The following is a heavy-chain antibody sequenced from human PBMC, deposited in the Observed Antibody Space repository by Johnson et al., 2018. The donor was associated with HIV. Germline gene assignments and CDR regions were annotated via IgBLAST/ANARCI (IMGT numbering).Heavy chain of an antibody. D-gene: IGHD6-6*01. CDR3: GWQLAGWNDAFDI. V-gene: IGHV3-30*03. J-gene: IGHJ3*02. Sequence: QVQLVESGGGVVRPGGSLRLSCAASGFTFDDYGMSWVRQAPGKGLEWVAVISYDGSNKYYADSVKGRFTISRDNSKNTLYLQMNSLRAEDTAVYYCGWQLAGWNDAFDIWGQGTMVTVAS. CDR1: GFTFDDYG. CDR2: ISYDGSNK.